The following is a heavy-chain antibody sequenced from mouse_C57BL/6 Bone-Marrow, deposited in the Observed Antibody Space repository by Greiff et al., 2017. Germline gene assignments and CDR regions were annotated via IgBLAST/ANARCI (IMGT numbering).Heavy chain of an antibody. D-gene: IGHD1-1*01. V-gene: IGHV5-16*01. CDR3: ARDRDYYGRNRYGDD. CDR1: GFTFSDYY. CDR2: INYDGSST. J-gene: IGHJ1*03. Sequence: EVQRVESEGGLVQPGSSMKLSCTASGFTFSDYYMAWVRQVPEKGLEWVANINYDGSSTYYLDSLTIRFIISRDNAQNILYLKMSSLKSEDTATYYCARDRDYYGRNRYGDDWGKGTTVTVSS.